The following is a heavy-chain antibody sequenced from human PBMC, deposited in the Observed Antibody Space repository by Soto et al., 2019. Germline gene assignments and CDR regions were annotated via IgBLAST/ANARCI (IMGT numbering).Heavy chain of an antibody. CDR3: ARDRMSHYYGSGSYPDLVYYGMDV. Sequence: SETLSHTCTVAGGSRSSYYWSRIRQPPGKGLEWIGYIYYSGSTNYNPSLKSRVTISVDTSKNQFSLKLSSVTAADTAVYYCARDRMSHYYGSGSYPDLVYYGMDVWGQGTTVNVSS. CDR2: IYYSGST. D-gene: IGHD3-10*01. V-gene: IGHV4-59*01. J-gene: IGHJ6*02. CDR1: GGSRSSYY.